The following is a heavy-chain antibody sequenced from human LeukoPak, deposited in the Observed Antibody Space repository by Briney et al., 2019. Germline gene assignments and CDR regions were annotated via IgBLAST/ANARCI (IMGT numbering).Heavy chain of an antibody. CDR1: GYTFTSYD. Sequence: GASVKVSCKASGYTFTSYDINWVRQAPGQGLEWMGGIIPIFGTANYAQKFQGRVTITTDGSTSTAYMELSSLRSEDTAVYYCARSDILTGYYGYYYYMDVWGKGTTVTVSS. V-gene: IGHV1-69*05. CDR2: IIPIFGTA. J-gene: IGHJ6*03. CDR3: ARSDILTGYYGYYYYMDV. D-gene: IGHD3-9*01.